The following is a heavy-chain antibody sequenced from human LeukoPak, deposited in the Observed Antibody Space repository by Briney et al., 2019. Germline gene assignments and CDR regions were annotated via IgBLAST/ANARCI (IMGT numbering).Heavy chain of an antibody. J-gene: IGHJ4*02. CDR2: INAGNGNT. CDR3: ARARLLSGSCDY. V-gene: IGHV1-3*01. D-gene: IGHD1-26*01. Sequence: ASVKVSCKASGYTFTSYAMHWVRQAPGQRLEWMGWINAGNGNTKYSQKFQGRVTITRDASASTAYMELSSLRSEDTAVYYCARARLLSGSCDYWGQGTLVTVSS. CDR1: GYTFTSYA.